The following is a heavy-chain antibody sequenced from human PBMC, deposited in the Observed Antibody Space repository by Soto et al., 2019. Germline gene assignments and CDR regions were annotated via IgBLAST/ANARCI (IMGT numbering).Heavy chain of an antibody. CDR1: DFTFSSYL. J-gene: IGHJ4*02. CDR3: ARSPVPSADTWYFDY. V-gene: IGHV3-21*01. CDR2: ITSSSINI. Sequence: PGGSLRLSCAASDFTFSSYLMNWVRQPPGKGLEWVSSITSSSINIYYADSVKGRFTISRDNAKKSLYLEMNSLRADDTAVYYCARSPVPSADTWYFDYWGQGTLVTVSS. D-gene: IGHD2-2*01.